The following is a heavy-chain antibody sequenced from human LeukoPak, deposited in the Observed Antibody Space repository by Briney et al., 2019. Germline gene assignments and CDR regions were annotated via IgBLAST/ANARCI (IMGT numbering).Heavy chain of an antibody. CDR1: GYTFTSYG. J-gene: IGHJ6*02. CDR3: ARYQLGGGYYYYGMDV. D-gene: IGHD1-1*01. V-gene: IGHV1-18*01. CDR2: ISAYNGNT. Sequence: ASVKVSCKASGYTFTSYGISWVRQAPGQGLEWMGWISAYNGNTNYAQKLQGRVTMTTDTSTSTAYMELRSLRSDDTAVYYCARYQLGGGYYYYGMDVWGQGTTVTVSS.